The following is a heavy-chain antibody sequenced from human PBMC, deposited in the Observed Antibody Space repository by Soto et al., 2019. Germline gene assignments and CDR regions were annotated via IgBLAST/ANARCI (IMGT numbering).Heavy chain of an antibody. V-gene: IGHV4-30-4*01. D-gene: IGHD6-13*01. CDR3: ARALSSSYLDY. CDR2: IYYSGST. J-gene: IGHJ4*02. CDR1: GGSISSGDYY. Sequence: SETLSLTCTVSGGSISSGDYYWSWIRQPPGKGLEWIGYIYYSGSTYYNPSLKSRVTISVDTSKNQFSLKLSSVTAADTAVYYCARALSSSYLDYWGQGTLVTVSS.